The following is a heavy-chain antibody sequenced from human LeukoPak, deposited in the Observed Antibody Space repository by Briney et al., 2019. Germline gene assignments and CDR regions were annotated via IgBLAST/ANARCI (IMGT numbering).Heavy chain of an antibody. V-gene: IGHV3-21*01. CDR3: AREADYGDYLFDY. Sequence: GGSLRLSCAASGLTFSSYSMNWVRQAPGKGLEWVSSISSSSSYIYYADSVKGRFTISRDNAKNSLYLQMNSLRAEDTAVYYCAREADYGDYLFDYWGQGTLVTVSS. CDR1: GLTFSSYS. D-gene: IGHD4-17*01. J-gene: IGHJ4*02. CDR2: ISSSSSYI.